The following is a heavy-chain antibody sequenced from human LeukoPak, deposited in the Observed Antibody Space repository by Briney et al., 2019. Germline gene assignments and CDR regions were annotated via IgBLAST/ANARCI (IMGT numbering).Heavy chain of an antibody. Sequence: PGGSLRLSCAASGFTVSSNYMSWVRQAPGKGLEWVPVIYSGGSTYYADSVKGRFTISRDNSKNTLYLQMNSLRAEDTAVYYCARDSSYYDSSGYYYYFDYWGQGTLVTVSS. CDR2: IYSGGST. J-gene: IGHJ4*02. CDR3: ARDSSYYDSSGYYYYFDY. D-gene: IGHD3-22*01. CDR1: GFTVSSNY. V-gene: IGHV3-66*01.